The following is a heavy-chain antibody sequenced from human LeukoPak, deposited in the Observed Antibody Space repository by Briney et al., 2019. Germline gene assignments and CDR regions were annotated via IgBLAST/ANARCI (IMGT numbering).Heavy chain of an antibody. CDR1: GFIFSTYA. D-gene: IGHD3-10*01. J-gene: IGHJ5*02. V-gene: IGHV3-30-3*01. CDR2: ISYDESNE. CDR3: ARDSYGSDH. Sequence: PGGSLRLFCAASGFIFSTYAMHWVRQAPGKGLDWVAVISYDESNEYYADSVKGRFTISRDNSKNTLYLQMNSLRAEDSAVYYCARDSYGSDHWGQGTLVTVSS.